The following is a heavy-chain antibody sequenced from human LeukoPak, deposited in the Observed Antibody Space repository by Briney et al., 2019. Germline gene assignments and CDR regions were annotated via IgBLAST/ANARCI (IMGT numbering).Heavy chain of an antibody. Sequence: GGSLRLSCAASGFTFSSYWMSWVRQAPGKGLEWVANIKLDGSEKNYVDSVKSRFTISRDNTKNSLYLQMNSLRAEDTAVFYCARDQYDTWSRRGNFDSWGQGTLVIVSS. CDR2: IKLDGSEK. CDR1: GFTFSSYW. V-gene: IGHV3-7*03. J-gene: IGHJ4*02. D-gene: IGHD3-3*01. CDR3: ARDQYDTWSRRGNFDS.